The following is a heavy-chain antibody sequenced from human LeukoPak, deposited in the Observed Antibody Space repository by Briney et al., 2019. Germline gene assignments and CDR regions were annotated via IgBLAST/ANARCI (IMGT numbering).Heavy chain of an antibody. CDR3: ARDARIVAAGTVIDS. Sequence: GGSLRLSCAASGFTFSSYTMNWVRQAPGKGLEWVSSISSANSYIYYVDSVKGRFTISRDNAKNSLDLQMNSLRAEDTAVYYCARDARIVAAGTVIDSWDRGTLVTVS. CDR1: GFTFSSYT. V-gene: IGHV3-21*01. D-gene: IGHD6-13*01. J-gene: IGHJ4*02. CDR2: ISSANSYI.